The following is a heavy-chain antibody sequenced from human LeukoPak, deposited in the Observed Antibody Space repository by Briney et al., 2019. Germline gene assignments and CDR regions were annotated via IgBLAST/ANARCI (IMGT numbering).Heavy chain of an antibody. CDR2: IHYSGST. J-gene: IGHJ5*02. CDR1: GASISNNKYF. D-gene: IGHD3-10*01. V-gene: IGHV4-61*05. CDR3: ARYASARFDP. Sequence: SETLTLTCAVSGASISNNKYFWAWIRQPPGKGLEWIGNIHYSGSTNSNPSLKSRVTISIDTSKNQFSLKLNSVTAADTAVYYCARYASARFDPWGQGTLVTVSS.